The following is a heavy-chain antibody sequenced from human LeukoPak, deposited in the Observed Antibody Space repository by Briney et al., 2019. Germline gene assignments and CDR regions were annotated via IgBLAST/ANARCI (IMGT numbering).Heavy chain of an antibody. J-gene: IGHJ4*02. D-gene: IGHD4/OR15-4a*01. Sequence: GGSLRLSCSASGFTFSSYAMHWVRQAPGKGLEFVSGISSNGGSTYYADSVKARFTISRDNSKNALYLQMSSLRAEDTAVYYCVKRLNNSFDYWGQGALVTVSS. CDR3: VKRLNNSFDY. CDR1: GFTFSSYA. CDR2: ISSNGGST. V-gene: IGHV3-64D*06.